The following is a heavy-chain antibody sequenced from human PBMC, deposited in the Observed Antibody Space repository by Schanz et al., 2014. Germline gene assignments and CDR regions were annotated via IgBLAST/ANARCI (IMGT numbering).Heavy chain of an antibody. CDR3: AKDRQNRVNRVGYYYGMDV. CDR2: ISWNSGSI. V-gene: IGHV3-9*01. CDR1: GFTFDDYA. Sequence: EVQLVESGGGLVQPGRSLRLSCAASGFTFDDYAMHWVRQAPGKGLERVSGISWNSGSIGYADSVKGRFTISRDDAKNSLYLQMNSLRAEDTALYYCAKDRQNRVNRVGYYYGMDVWGQGTTVTVSS. J-gene: IGHJ6*02. D-gene: IGHD3-16*01.